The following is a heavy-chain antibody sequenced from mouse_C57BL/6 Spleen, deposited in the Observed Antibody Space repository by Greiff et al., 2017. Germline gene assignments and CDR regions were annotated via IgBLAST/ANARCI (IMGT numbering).Heavy chain of an antibody. V-gene: IGHV1-18*01. CDR3: ARGEYYYGSSSYYYAMDY. D-gene: IGHD1-1*01. CDR1: GYTFTDYN. J-gene: IGHJ4*01. CDR2: INPNNGGT. Sequence: EVQLQQSGPELVKPGASVKIPCKASGYTFTDYNMDWVKQSHGKSLEWIGDINPNNGGTIYNQKFKGKATLTVDKSSSTAYMELRSLTSEDTAVYYCARGEYYYGSSSYYYAMDYWGQGTSVTVSS.